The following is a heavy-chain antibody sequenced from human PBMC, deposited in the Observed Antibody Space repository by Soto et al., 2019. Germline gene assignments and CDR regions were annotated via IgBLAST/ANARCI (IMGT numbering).Heavy chain of an antibody. CDR1: GFTFSSYG. CDR2: ISYDGSNK. Sequence: QVQLVESGGGVVQPGRSLRLSCAASGFTFSSYGMHWVRQAPGKGLEWVAVISYDGSNKYYADSVKGRFTISRDNAKNTLDLQMNSLRAEDTAVSYCAKDLGPYSSSWSYCGYWGQGTLVTVSS. J-gene: IGHJ4*02. D-gene: IGHD6-13*01. V-gene: IGHV3-30*18. CDR3: AKDLGPYSSSWSYCGY.